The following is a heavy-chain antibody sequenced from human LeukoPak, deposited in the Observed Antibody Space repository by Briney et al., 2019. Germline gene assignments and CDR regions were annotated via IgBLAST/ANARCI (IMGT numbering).Heavy chain of an antibody. V-gene: IGHV4-59*08. CDR2: ISDSGST. Sequence: SETLSLTCTVSGGSISTYYWSRIRQPPGKGLEWIGFISDSGSTDYNPSLTSRVTISVDTSKNQFSLRLSSVTAADTAVYYCARHLKKDGYNYYFDYWGQGTLVTVSS. D-gene: IGHD5-24*01. J-gene: IGHJ4*02. CDR3: ARHLKKDGYNYYFDY. CDR1: GGSISTYY.